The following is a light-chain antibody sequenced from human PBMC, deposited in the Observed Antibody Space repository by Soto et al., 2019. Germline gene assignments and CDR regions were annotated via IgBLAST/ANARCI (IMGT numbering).Light chain of an antibody. CDR3: MQAAQWPRT. CDR2: KVS. J-gene: IGKJ3*01. CDR1: QSLVSSDGNTY. V-gene: IGKV2-30*01. Sequence: DVVMTQSPLSLPVTLGQPASMSCRSSQSLVSSDGNTYLNWFHQRPGQSPRRLIYKVSNRDSGVPDRFSGSGSGTEFTLTISRVEAEDAGVYYCMQAAQWPRTFGPGTKVDIK.